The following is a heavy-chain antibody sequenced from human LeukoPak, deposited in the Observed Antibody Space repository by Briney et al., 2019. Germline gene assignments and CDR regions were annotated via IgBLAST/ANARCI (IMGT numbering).Heavy chain of an antibody. Sequence: PGGSLRLSCAASGFTFSTYSMNWVRQAPGKGLEWVSYISSSISTIYYADSVKGRFTISRDNAKNSLYLQMNSLRAEDTAVYYCASEIPTSGPALDYWGRGTLVTVSS. CDR2: ISSSISTI. V-gene: IGHV3-48*04. D-gene: IGHD6-13*01. CDR1: GFTFSTYS. J-gene: IGHJ4*02. CDR3: ASEIPTSGPALDY.